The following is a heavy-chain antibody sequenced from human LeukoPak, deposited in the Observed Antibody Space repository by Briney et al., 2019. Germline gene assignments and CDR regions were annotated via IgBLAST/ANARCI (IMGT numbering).Heavy chain of an antibody. CDR1: GGSINNYY. CDR2: IYSSGST. V-gene: IGHV4-59*08. Sequence: SETLSLTCTVSGGSINNYYWSWIRQPPGKGLGWIGSIYSSGSTNYSPSLKSRVIISVDTSKSQFSLKLSSLTAADTAMYYCARHGANGHSYGAYLDYWGQGTLVTVSS. J-gene: IGHJ4*02. D-gene: IGHD5-18*01. CDR3: ARHGANGHSYGAYLDY.